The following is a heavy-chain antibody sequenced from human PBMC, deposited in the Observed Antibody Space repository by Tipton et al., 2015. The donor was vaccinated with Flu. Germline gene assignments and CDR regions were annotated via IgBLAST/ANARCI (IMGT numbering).Heavy chain of an antibody. D-gene: IGHD3-10*01. CDR1: GDSIRSSNYY. CDR3: ARVGRITWDYPFDH. V-gene: IGHV4-39*07. Sequence: TLSLTCGVSGDSIRSSNYYWGWIRQPPGKGLEWIGSILLSGDAYYIPSLKSRVSLSVDTSKNQFSLKVTSVTASDTAVYYCARVGRITWDYPFDHWGQGALVTVSS. CDR2: ILLSGDA. J-gene: IGHJ4*02.